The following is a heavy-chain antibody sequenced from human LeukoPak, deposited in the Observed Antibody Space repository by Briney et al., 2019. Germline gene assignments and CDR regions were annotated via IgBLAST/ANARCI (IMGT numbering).Heavy chain of an antibody. J-gene: IGHJ5*02. Sequence: ASVKVSCKASGFTFTGYYMHWVRQAPGQGLEWMGWINPNSGGTNYAQKFQGRVTMTRDTSISTAYMELSRLRSDDTAVYYCARAPPFYYYDSSGYQWWFDPWGQGTLVTVSS. V-gene: IGHV1-2*02. CDR1: GFTFTGYY. D-gene: IGHD3-22*01. CDR3: ARAPPFYYYDSSGYQWWFDP. CDR2: INPNSGGT.